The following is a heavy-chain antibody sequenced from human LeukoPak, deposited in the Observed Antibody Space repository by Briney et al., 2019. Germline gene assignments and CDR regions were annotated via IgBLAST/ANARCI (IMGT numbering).Heavy chain of an antibody. V-gene: IGHV1-8*01. CDR1: GYTFTSYD. Sequence: ASVKLSCTASGYTFTSYDINWVRQATGHGLEWMGWMNPNSGNTGYAQKFQGRVTMTRNTSINTAYMELSSLRSEDTAVYYCASATGIDGYTSGYDFWGQGTLVTVSS. CDR3: ASATGIDGYTSGYDF. CDR2: MNPNSGNT. D-gene: IGHD5-18*01. J-gene: IGHJ4*02.